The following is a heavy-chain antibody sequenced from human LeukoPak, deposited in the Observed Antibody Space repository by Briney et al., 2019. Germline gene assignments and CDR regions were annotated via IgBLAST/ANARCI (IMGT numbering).Heavy chain of an antibody. Sequence: SETLSLTCTVSGGSISSYYWSWIRQPPGKGLEWIGSIYYTGSTTYNPSLKSRVTISIDTSKNQFSLRLSSVTAADTAVYYCARKYSSGWGHFDYWGQGTLVTVSS. CDR3: ARKYSSGWGHFDY. V-gene: IGHV4-59*01. CDR1: GGSISSYY. D-gene: IGHD6-19*01. J-gene: IGHJ4*02. CDR2: IYYTGST.